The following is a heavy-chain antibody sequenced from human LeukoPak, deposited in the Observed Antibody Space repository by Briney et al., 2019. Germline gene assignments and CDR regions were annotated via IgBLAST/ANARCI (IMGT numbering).Heavy chain of an antibody. CDR3: AKSPRTVTYYFDY. CDR1: GFTLSSYG. Sequence: QSGGSLRLSCAASGFTLSSYGMHWVRQASGKGLEWVSAISGSGGSTYYADSVKGRFTISRDNSKNTLYLQMNSLRAEDTAVYYCAKSPRTVTYYFDYWGQGTLVTVSS. D-gene: IGHD4-17*01. CDR2: ISGSGGST. V-gene: IGHV3-23*01. J-gene: IGHJ4*02.